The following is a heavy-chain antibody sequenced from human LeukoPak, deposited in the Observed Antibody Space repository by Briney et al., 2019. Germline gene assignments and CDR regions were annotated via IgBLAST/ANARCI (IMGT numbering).Heavy chain of an antibody. Sequence: SVKVSCKASGGTFNSYAISWVRQAPGQGLEWMGGIIPIFGTANYAQKFQGRVTITTDESTSTAYMELSILRSEDTAVYYCARVKWFPPGGWFDPWGQGTLVTVSS. J-gene: IGHJ5*02. CDR3: ARVKWFPPGGWFDP. CDR1: GGTFNSYA. D-gene: IGHD3-22*01. CDR2: IIPIFGTA. V-gene: IGHV1-69*05.